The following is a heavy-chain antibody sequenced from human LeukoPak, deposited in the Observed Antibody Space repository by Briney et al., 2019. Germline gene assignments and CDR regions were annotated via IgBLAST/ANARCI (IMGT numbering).Heavy chain of an antibody. Sequence: GASVKVSCKASGYTFTGYYMHWVRQAPGQGLEWMGWIYPNSGDTKYAQKSQGRVTMTRDTSISTVFMEVSRLTSDDTAVYYCVRSGSDAFDIWGQGTMVTVSS. CDR3: VRSGSDAFDI. J-gene: IGHJ3*02. D-gene: IGHD1-26*01. V-gene: IGHV1-2*02. CDR2: IYPNSGDT. CDR1: GYTFTGYY.